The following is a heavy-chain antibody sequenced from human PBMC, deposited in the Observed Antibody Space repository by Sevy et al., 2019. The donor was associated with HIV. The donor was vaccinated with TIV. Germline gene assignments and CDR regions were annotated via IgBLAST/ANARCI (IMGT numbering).Heavy chain of an antibody. CDR1: GFIFRNYA. Sequence: GGSLRLSCAASGFIFRNYAVHWVRHAPGKGLEWLAIISFDGTNKYYADSVKGRFTVSRDNAKNTLYLQMNSLRTEDTAIYYCARGNSPSVTTAPLYYYYGLDVWGQGTTVTVSS. V-gene: IGHV3-30-3*01. CDR3: ARGNSPSVTTAPLYYYYGLDV. CDR2: ISFDGTNK. D-gene: IGHD4-17*01. J-gene: IGHJ6*02.